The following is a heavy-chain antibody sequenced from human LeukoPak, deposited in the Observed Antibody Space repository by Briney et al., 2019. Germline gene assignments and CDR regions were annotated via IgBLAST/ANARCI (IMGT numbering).Heavy chain of an antibody. CDR2: IYYSGST. V-gene: IGHV4-59*08. CDR3: ARRRYTSGWDEN. CDR1: GXSISGYY. Sequence: SETMSLTCTVSGXSISGYYWSWIRQPPGKGLEWIGYIYYSGSTNYNPSLKSRVTISVDTSKNQFSLKLSSVTAADTAVYYCARRRYTSGWDENWGQGTLVTVSS. D-gene: IGHD6-19*01. J-gene: IGHJ4*02.